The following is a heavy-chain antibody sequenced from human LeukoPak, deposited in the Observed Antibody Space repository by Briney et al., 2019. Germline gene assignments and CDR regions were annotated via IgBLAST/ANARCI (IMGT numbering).Heavy chain of an antibody. CDR2: IYTSGST. D-gene: IGHD2-2*02. J-gene: IGHJ5*02. CDR1: GGSISSGSYY. V-gene: IGHV4-61*02. CDR3: ARRSRYCSSTSCYTNVGVGWFDP. Sequence: SQTLSLTCTVSGGSISSGSYYWSWIRQPAGKGLEWIGRIYTSGSTNYNPSLKSRVTISVDTSKNQFSLKLSSVTAADTAVYYCARRSRYCSSTSCYTNVGVGWFDPWGQGTLVTVSS.